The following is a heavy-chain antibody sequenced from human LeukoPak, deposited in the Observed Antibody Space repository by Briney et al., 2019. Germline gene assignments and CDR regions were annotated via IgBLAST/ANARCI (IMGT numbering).Heavy chain of an antibody. Sequence: GGSLRLSCTASGFTLSIYAMSWVRQAPGKGLEWVSAISASGGSTYYADSVKGRFTISRDNSKNTLYLQMNSLRAEDTAVYYCSKGQGEGSSWQALDYWGQGTLVTVSS. J-gene: IGHJ4*02. V-gene: IGHV3-23*01. CDR3: SKGQGEGSSWQALDY. CDR2: ISASGGST. CDR1: GFTLSIYA. D-gene: IGHD6-13*01.